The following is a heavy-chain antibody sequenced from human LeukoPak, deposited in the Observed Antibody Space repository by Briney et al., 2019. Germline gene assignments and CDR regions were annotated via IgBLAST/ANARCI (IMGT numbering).Heavy chain of an antibody. V-gene: IGHV1-8*01. CDR2: MNPNSGNT. J-gene: IGHJ4*02. CDR1: GYTFTSYD. CDR3: ARQGGSYPTVDY. D-gene: IGHD1-26*01. Sequence: ASVKVSCKASGYTFTSYDINWVRQATGQGLEWMGWMNPNSGNTGYAQKFQGRVTMTRNTSISTAYMEPSSLRSEDTAVYYCARQGGSYPTVDYWGQGTLVTVSS.